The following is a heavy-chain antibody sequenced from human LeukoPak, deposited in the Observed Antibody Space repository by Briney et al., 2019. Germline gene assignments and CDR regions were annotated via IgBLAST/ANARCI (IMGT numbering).Heavy chain of an antibody. CDR2: IIPIFGTA. J-gene: IGHJ3*02. V-gene: IGHV1-69*05. D-gene: IGHD2-21*02. CDR1: GGTFSSYA. CDR3: ARDQGCGGDCYSNAFDI. Sequence: SVTVSCKASGGTFSSYAISWVRQDPGPGLEWMGRIIPIFGTANYAQKFQGQVTITTDGSTSPGYMELSSLRSEDTAVYYCARDQGCGGDCYSNAFDIWGQGTMVTVSS.